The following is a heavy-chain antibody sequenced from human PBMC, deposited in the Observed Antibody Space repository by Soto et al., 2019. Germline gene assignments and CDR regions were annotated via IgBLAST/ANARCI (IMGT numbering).Heavy chain of an antibody. CDR1: GFTFSSYA. D-gene: IGHD6-19*01. CDR3: AKEISVFSSGWYNWFDP. V-gene: IGHV3-23*01. Sequence: PGGSLRLSCAASGFTFSSYAMSWVRQAPGKGLEWVSAISGSGGSTYYADSVKGRFTISRDNSKNTLYLQMNSLRAEDTAVYYCAKEISVFSSGWYNWFDPWGQGTLVTVSS. CDR2: ISGSGGST. J-gene: IGHJ5*02.